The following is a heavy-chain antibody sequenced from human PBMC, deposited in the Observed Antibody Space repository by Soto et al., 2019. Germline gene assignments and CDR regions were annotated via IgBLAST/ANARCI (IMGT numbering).Heavy chain of an antibody. Sequence: ASVKVSCTASGYSFTSYGISWVRQAPGQGLEWMGWISAYNGNTNYAQKLQGRVTMTTDTSTSTAYMELRSLRSDDTAVYYCARTHPVLRYFDWLLSPDAFDIWGQGTMVTVSS. D-gene: IGHD3-9*01. CDR2: ISAYNGNT. J-gene: IGHJ3*02. CDR3: ARTHPVLRYFDWLLSPDAFDI. V-gene: IGHV1-18*01. CDR1: GYSFTSYG.